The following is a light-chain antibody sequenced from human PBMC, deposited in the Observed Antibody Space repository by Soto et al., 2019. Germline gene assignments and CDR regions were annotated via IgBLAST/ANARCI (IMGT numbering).Light chain of an antibody. V-gene: IGLV1-51*01. Sequence: QSVLTQPPSVSAAPGQKVTISCSGSTSNIGKNYVSWYQLLPGTAPKLLIYDNTKRPSGIPDRFSGSKSGTSATLVIAGLQTGDEADYYCETWDTSLSVVIFGGGIKLTVL. CDR3: ETWDTSLSVVI. J-gene: IGLJ2*01. CDR1: TSNIGKNY. CDR2: DNT.